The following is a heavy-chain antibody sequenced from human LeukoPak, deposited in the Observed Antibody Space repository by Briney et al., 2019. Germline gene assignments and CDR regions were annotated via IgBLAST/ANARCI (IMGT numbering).Heavy chain of an antibody. Sequence: ASVKVSCKASGYTFSGYYMHWVRQAPGPGLEWMGWINPNSGGTNYAQKFQGRVTMTRDTSISTAYMEVSRLRSDDTAVYYCARDVVVAAPGYYMDVWGKGTTVTVSS. J-gene: IGHJ6*03. V-gene: IGHV1-2*02. CDR1: GYTFSGYY. CDR3: ARDVVVAAPGYYMDV. D-gene: IGHD2-15*01. CDR2: INPNSGGT.